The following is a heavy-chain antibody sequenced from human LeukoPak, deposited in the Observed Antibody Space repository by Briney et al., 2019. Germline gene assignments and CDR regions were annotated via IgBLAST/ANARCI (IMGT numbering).Heavy chain of an antibody. V-gene: IGHV1-2*02. Sequence: ASVKVSCKASGYTFTGYYMHWVRQAPGQGLEWMGWINPNSGGTNYAQKFQGRVTMTRDTSISTAYMELSRLRSYDTAVYYCARSPSDYSKDYYYYYGMDVWGQGTTVTVSS. D-gene: IGHD4-11*01. CDR3: ARSPSDYSKDYYYYYGMDV. CDR2: INPNSGGT. J-gene: IGHJ6*02. CDR1: GYTFTGYY.